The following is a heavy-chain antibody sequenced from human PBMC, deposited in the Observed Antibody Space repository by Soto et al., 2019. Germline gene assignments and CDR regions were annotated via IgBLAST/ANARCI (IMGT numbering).Heavy chain of an antibody. CDR1: GFNFSSYA. Sequence: EVQLLESGGGLVQPGGSLRVSCAASGFNFSSYAMNWVRQAPGMGLEWVATVIASGGTTYYADSVKGRFTISRDNSKKTLYLQMNSLRAEDTAVYFCSKDISGELFPYYYYGMEVWGQGTTVTVSS. CDR2: VIASGGTT. V-gene: IGHV3-23*01. CDR3: SKDISGELFPYYYYGMEV. D-gene: IGHD3-10*01. J-gene: IGHJ6*02.